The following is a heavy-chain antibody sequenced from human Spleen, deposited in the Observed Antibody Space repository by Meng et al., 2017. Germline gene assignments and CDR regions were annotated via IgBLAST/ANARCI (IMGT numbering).Heavy chain of an antibody. CDR2: ISSSST. D-gene: IGHD2-15*01. V-gene: IGHV3-21*01. CDR1: GFIFSNYA. Sequence: VQLVESGGGVVQPGRSLRLSCAASGFIFSNYAMHWVRQAPGKGLEWVSSISSSSTYADSVKGRFTISRDNAKNSLYLQMNSLRAEDTAVYYCARGRVVVAATPSDYWGQGTLVTVSS. CDR3: ARGRVVVAATPSDY. J-gene: IGHJ4*02.